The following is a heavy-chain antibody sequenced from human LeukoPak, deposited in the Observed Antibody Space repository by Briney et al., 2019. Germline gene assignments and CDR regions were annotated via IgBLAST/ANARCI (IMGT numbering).Heavy chain of an antibody. D-gene: IGHD1-14*01. Sequence: PSETLSLTCAVYGGSFSGYYWSWIRQPPRKGLEWIGEINHSGSTNYNPSLKSRVTISVDTSKNQFSLKLSSVTAADTAVYYCARGGIRGYYWGQGTLVTVSS. CDR1: GGSFSGYY. CDR3: ARGGIRGYY. V-gene: IGHV4-34*01. CDR2: INHSGST. J-gene: IGHJ4*02.